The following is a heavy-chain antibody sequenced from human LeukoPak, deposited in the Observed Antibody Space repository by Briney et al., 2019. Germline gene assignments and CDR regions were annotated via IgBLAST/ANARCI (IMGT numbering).Heavy chain of an antibody. V-gene: IGHV5-51*01. Sequence: GESLKISCKGSGYSVTSYWIGWVRQMRGKGLEWMGIISPGDSDTRYSPSFQGHVTISADKSISTAYLQWISLKASDTAMYYCTRVRSIAVTGGDYWGQGTLVTVSS. CDR2: ISPGDSDT. CDR3: TRVRSIAVTGGDY. D-gene: IGHD6-19*01. CDR1: GYSVTSYW. J-gene: IGHJ4*02.